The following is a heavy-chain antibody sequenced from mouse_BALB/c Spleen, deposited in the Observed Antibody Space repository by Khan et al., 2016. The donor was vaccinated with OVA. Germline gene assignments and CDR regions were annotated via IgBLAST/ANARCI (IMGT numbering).Heavy chain of an antibody. V-gene: IGHV2-6-5*01. CDR2: IWGGGST. D-gene: IGHD1-1*02. CDR1: GFSLSDYG. Sequence: QVQLKESGPGLVAPSQNLSITCTVSGFSLSDYGVSWIRQPPGRGLEWLGVIWGGGSTYYTSALRSRLTISKDNSKSQVFLKMSSLQSDDTAMFYCAKGVWSYDYTLDYWGQGTSVTVSS. CDR3: AKGVWSYDYTLDY. J-gene: IGHJ4*01.